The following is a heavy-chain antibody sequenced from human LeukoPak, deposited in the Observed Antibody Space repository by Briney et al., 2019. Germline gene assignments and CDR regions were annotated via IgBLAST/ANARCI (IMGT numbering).Heavy chain of an antibody. Sequence: PGGSLRLSCEGSAFIFSGHWMNWVRQTPGKGLEWVASIKEDGSVRQYVDSVKGRFSISRDNTKGSLFLQMNNLRAEDTAVYYCAKDEIRSSSWYSRTYYYYGMDVWGQGTTVTVSS. D-gene: IGHD6-13*01. CDR3: AKDEIRSSSWYSRTYYYYGMDV. J-gene: IGHJ6*02. V-gene: IGHV3-7*03. CDR1: AFIFSGHW. CDR2: IKEDGSVR.